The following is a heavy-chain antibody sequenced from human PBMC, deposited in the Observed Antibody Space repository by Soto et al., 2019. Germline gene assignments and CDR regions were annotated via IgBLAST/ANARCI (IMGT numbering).Heavy chain of an antibody. CDR2: IIPILGIA. Sequence: QVQLVQSGAEVKKPGSSVKVSCKASGGTFSSYTISWVRQAPGQGLEWMGRIIPILGIANYAQKFQGRVTITADKATSTAYMELSSLRSEDTAVYYCARGIAAAGMNYYYGMDVWGQGTTVTVSS. D-gene: IGHD6-13*01. V-gene: IGHV1-69*02. J-gene: IGHJ6*02. CDR1: GGTFSSYT. CDR3: ARGIAAAGMNYYYGMDV.